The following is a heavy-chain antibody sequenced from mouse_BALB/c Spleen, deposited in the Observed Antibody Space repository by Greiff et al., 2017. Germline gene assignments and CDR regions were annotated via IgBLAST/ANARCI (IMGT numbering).Heavy chain of an antibody. CDR3: ARIHYGSSYAMDY. CDR2: ISYSGST. J-gene: IGHJ4*01. Sequence: EVQLQESGPSLVKPSQTLSLTCSVTGDSITSGYWNWIRKFPGNKLEYMGYISYSGSTYYNPSLKSRISITRDTSKNQYYLQLNSVTTEDTATYYCARIHYGSSYAMDYWGQGTSVTVSS. D-gene: IGHD1-1*01. CDR1: GDSITSGY. V-gene: IGHV3-8*02.